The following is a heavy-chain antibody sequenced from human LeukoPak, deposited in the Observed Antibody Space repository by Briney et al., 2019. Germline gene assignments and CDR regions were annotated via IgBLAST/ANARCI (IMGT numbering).Heavy chain of an antibody. D-gene: IGHD5-18*01. J-gene: IGHJ4*02. V-gene: IGHV4-59*08. CDR1: GGSISSYY. CDR3: ARRDFGYSYGYDY. Sequence: SETLSLTCTVSGGSISSYYWSWIRQPPGKGLEWIGYIYYSGSTNYNPSLKSRVTISVDTSKNQFSLKLSPVTAADTAVYYCARRDFGYSYGYDYWGQGTLVTVSS. CDR2: IYYSGST.